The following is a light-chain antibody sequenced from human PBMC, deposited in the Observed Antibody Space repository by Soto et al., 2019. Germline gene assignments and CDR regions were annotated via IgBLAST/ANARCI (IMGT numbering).Light chain of an antibody. Sequence: QSVLTQPPSASGSPGQSVAISCTGTSSDVGGYNYVSWYQQHPGKAPKLMIYEVNKRPSGVPDRFSGSKSVNTASLTVSGLQAEDEADYYCSSYAGSSNVFVTGTKLTVL. CDR1: SSDVGGYNY. J-gene: IGLJ1*01. CDR2: EVN. V-gene: IGLV2-8*01. CDR3: SSYAGSSNV.